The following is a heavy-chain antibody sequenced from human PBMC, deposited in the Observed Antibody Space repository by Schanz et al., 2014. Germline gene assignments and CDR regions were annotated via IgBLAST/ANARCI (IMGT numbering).Heavy chain of an antibody. CDR2: IGYLGDT. J-gene: IGHJ4*02. CDR1: GFTLSNSD. Sequence: VQLVESGGGVVQPGRSLRLSCAASGFTLSNSDMHWVRQGTGKGLEWVSTIGYLGDTYYPDSVKGRFTVSRDSGQNSLYRQMNSLRAGDTAVYYCARGTDWSLHYWGQGALVTVSS. CDR3: ARGTDWSLHY. D-gene: IGHD1-1*01. V-gene: IGHV3-13*01.